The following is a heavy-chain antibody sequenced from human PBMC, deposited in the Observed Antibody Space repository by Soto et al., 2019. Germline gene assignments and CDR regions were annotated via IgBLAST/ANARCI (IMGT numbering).Heavy chain of an antibody. CDR2: INPDNGNT. CDR3: ARGASSVDTSFDY. Sequence: GASVKVSCKASGYTFTRYTMNWVRQAPGQRLEWMGWINPDNGNTKSSQKFQDRVTMTRDTSISTAYMELSRLRSDDTAVYYCARGASSVDTSFDYWGQGTLVTVSS. J-gene: IGHJ4*02. V-gene: IGHV1-3*01. D-gene: IGHD5-18*01. CDR1: GYTFTRYT.